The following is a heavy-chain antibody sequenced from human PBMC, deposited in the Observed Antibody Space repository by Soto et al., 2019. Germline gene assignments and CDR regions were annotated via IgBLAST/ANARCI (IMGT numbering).Heavy chain of an antibody. J-gene: IGHJ4*02. CDR1: GGSISSSNW. Sequence: SETLSLTCAVSGGSISSSNWWSWVRQPPGKGLEWIGYIDDSGSTYYNPSLRSRVSMSVDTSKNQFSLRLTSVTAADTAIYYCAREMYTTRFDYWGQGAQVTVSS. V-gene: IGHV4-4*02. CDR2: IDDSGST. D-gene: IGHD1-1*01. CDR3: AREMYTTRFDY.